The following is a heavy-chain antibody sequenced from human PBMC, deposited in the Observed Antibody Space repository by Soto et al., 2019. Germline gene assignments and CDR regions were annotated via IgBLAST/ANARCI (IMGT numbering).Heavy chain of an antibody. J-gene: IGHJ6*02. CDR1: GGSISSYY. CDR2: IYYSGST. CDR3: ARDLTGTYYYDSSGYRYGMDV. Sequence: SETLSLTCTVSGGSISSYYWSWIRQPPGKGLEWIGYIYYSGSTNYNPSLKSRVTISVDTSKNQFSLKLSSVTAADTAVYYCARDLTGTYYYDSSGYRYGMDVWGQGTTVTSP. D-gene: IGHD3-22*01. V-gene: IGHV4-59*01.